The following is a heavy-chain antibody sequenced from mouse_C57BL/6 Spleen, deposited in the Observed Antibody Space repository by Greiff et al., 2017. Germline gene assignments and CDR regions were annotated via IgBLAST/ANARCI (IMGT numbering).Heavy chain of an antibody. Sequence: VQLQQSGAELVRPGTSVKVSCKASGYAFTNYLIEWVKQRPGQGLEWIGVINPGSGGTNYNEKFKGKATLTADKSSSTAYMQHSSLTSEDSAVYFCARGGIYYGNYGYVDVWGTGTTVTVTS. J-gene: IGHJ1*03. CDR3: ARGGIYYGNYGYVDV. CDR1: GYAFTNYL. CDR2: INPGSGGT. D-gene: IGHD2-1*01. V-gene: IGHV1-54*01.